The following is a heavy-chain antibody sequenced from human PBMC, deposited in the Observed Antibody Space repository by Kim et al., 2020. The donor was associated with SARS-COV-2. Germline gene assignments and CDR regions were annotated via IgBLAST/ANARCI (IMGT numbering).Heavy chain of an antibody. J-gene: IGHJ4*02. CDR2: T. D-gene: IGHD1-7*01. CDR3: KTVGSAHELLSD. Sequence: TDYAEPVKGRCIISRDDSNDTLYLQRSSLKTEDTAVYYCKTVGSAHELLSDWGQGTLVTVSS. V-gene: IGHV3-15*01.